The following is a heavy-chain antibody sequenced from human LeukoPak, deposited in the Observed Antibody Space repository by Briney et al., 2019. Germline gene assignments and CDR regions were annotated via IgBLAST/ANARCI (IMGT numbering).Heavy chain of an antibody. V-gene: IGHV3-48*01. CDR3: ASGSGYD. Sequence: PGGSLRLSCAASGFTFSNAWMNWVRQAPGKGLEWISYISSGSSTIYYADSVKGRFTISRDNAKNSLYLQMNSLRAEDTAVYYCASGSGYDWGQGTLVTVSS. J-gene: IGHJ4*02. CDR2: ISSGSSTI. CDR1: GFTFSNAW. D-gene: IGHD5-12*01.